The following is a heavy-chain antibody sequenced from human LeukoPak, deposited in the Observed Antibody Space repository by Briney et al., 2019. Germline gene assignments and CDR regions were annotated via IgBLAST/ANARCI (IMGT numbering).Heavy chain of an antibody. CDR1: GFTFSSYA. CDR3: VKDLWYYSSGWFDY. J-gene: IGHJ4*02. D-gene: IGHD6-19*01. CDR2: ISSNGGST. V-gene: IGHV3-64D*06. Sequence: AVSLTLSCSASGFTFSSYAMHWVRQAPGKGLEYVSAISSNGGSTYYADSVKVRFTISRDNSKNTLYLQMSSLRAEDTAVDYGVKDLWYYSSGWFDYWGQGTLVTVSS.